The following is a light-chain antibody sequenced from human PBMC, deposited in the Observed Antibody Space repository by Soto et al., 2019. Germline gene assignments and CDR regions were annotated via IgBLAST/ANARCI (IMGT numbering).Light chain of an antibody. CDR3: QQYNKWPPLT. CDR1: QSVRVN. V-gene: IGKV3-15*01. Sequence: EVVMTQSPATLSVSPGERATLSCRASQSVRVNLAWYQQKPGQAPRLLIYDAATRATGVPARFTGSGSGTEFALTISSLQSEDVAVYYCQQYNKWPPLTFGGGT. CDR2: DAA. J-gene: IGKJ4*01.